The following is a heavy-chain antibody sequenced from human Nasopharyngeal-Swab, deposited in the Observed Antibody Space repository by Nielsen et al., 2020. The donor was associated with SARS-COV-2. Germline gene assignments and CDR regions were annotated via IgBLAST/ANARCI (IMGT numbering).Heavy chain of an antibody. J-gene: IGHJ4*02. Sequence: GRQAPGEGLEWGGRIKSKNDGGTTDYAAPVKGRFTISRDDSKNTLYLQMNSLKTEDTAVYYCTAVRSYYYDSTDPSGYWGQGTLVTVSS. CDR2: IKSKNDGGTT. CDR3: TAVRSYYYDSTDPSGY. D-gene: IGHD3-22*01. V-gene: IGHV3-15*01.